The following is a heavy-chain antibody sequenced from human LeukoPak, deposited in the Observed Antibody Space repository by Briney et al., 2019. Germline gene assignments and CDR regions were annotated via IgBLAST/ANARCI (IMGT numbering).Heavy chain of an antibody. CDR3: AKIAYNNDAFDI. CDR2: ISYDGSNK. J-gene: IGHJ3*02. D-gene: IGHD1-14*01. CDR1: GFTFSSYG. Sequence: PGGSLRLSCAASGFTFSSYGMHWVRQAPGKGLEWVAVISYDGSNKYYADSVNGRFTISRDNSKNTLYLQMNSLRAEDTAVYYCAKIAYNNDAFDIWGQGTMVTVSS. V-gene: IGHV3-30*18.